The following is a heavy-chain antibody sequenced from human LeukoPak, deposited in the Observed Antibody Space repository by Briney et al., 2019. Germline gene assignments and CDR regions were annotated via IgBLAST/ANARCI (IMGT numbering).Heavy chain of an antibody. CDR2: IYHSGST. Sequence: PSETLSLTCAVSGYSLSSGYYWGWIRQPPGKGLEWIGSIYHSGSTYYNPSLKSRVTISVDTSKTQFSLKLSSVTAADTAVYYCARDIGPYYDFWSGYYNYYYYYYMDVWGKGTTVTVSS. D-gene: IGHD3-3*01. V-gene: IGHV4-38-2*02. J-gene: IGHJ6*03. CDR1: GYSLSSGYY. CDR3: ARDIGPYYDFWSGYYNYYYYYYMDV.